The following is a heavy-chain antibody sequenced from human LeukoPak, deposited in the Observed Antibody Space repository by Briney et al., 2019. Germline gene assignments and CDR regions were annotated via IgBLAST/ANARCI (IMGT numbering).Heavy chain of an antibody. V-gene: IGHV3-11*01. CDR1: GFTFRDYF. CDR3: ARATYDSSAVDAFDI. Sequence: PGGSLRLSCAASGFTFRDYFMSWIRQAPGKGLEWVAYTNTAGNTINYADSMKGRFTISRDNAKNSLYLQMNTLRAEDTAVYYCARATYDSSAVDAFDIWGQGTMVTVSP. J-gene: IGHJ3*02. D-gene: IGHD3-22*01. CDR2: TNTAGNTI.